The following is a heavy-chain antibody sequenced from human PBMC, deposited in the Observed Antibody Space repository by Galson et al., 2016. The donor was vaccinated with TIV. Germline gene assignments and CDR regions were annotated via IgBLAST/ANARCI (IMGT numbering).Heavy chain of an antibody. J-gene: IGHJ1*01. CDR3: ARDETYYDSKYFHH. V-gene: IGHV1-69*13. Sequence: SVKVSCKASGGTFSSYAISWVRQAPGQGLEWMGGIIGMSGTTNYAQKFQGRVTITAGEITSTAYMELSSLRSDDTAVYFCARDETYYDSKYFHHWGQGTLVTVSS. D-gene: IGHD3-22*01. CDR1: GGTFSSYA. CDR2: IIGMSGTT.